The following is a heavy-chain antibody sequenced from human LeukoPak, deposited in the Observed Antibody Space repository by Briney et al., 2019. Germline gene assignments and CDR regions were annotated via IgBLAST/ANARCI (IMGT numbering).Heavy chain of an antibody. V-gene: IGHV4-39*01. CDR3: ARVTSFDY. CDR1: SGSITSTSYC. Sequence: KASETLSLTCTVSSGSITSTSYCWGWMRQPPGKGLEWIGGIIYSGNTYYNPSLKSRVTISVDTTKNQFSLKLTSVTAADTAVYFCARVTSFDYWGQGTLVTVFS. J-gene: IGHJ4*02. D-gene: IGHD5-18*01. CDR2: IIYSGNT.